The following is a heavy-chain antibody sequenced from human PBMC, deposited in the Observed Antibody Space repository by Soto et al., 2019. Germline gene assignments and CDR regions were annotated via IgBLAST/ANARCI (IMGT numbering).Heavy chain of an antibody. CDR2: VIPIFGTA. Sequence: QVQLVQSGAEGKKPGSSVKVSCKASGGTFSSYSISWGRQAPGQGVEWMGGVIPIFGTANYAQKFQGRVTITADESTSTAYMELSSLRYEDTAVYYCARLPSRRDYYYGMDVWGQGTTVTVSS. V-gene: IGHV1-69*12. CDR3: ARLPSRRDYYYGMDV. D-gene: IGHD5-18*01. CDR1: GGTFSSYS. J-gene: IGHJ6*02.